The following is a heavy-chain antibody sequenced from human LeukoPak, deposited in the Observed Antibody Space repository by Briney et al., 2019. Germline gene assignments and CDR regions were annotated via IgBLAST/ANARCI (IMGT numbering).Heavy chain of an antibody. CDR2: IYYSGST. Sequence: PSETLSLTCAAYGGSFSGYYWSWIRQPPGKGLEWIGYIYYSGSTNYNPSLKSRVTISVDTSKNQFSLKLSSVTAADTAVYYCARLGGSYDAEYFQHWGQGTLVTVSS. V-gene: IGHV4-59*08. CDR1: GGSFSGYY. CDR3: ARLGGSYDAEYFQH. D-gene: IGHD1-26*01. J-gene: IGHJ1*01.